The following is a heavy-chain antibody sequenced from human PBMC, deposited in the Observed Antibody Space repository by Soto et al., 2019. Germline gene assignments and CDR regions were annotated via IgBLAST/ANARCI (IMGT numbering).Heavy chain of an antibody. V-gene: IGHV5-51*01. CDR1: GYSFTSYW. J-gene: IGHJ3*02. D-gene: IGHD4-17*01. CDR3: ARKTSYGGNPGAFDI. CDR2: IYPGDSDT. Sequence: GESLKISCKGSGYSFTSYWIGWVRQMPGKGLEWMGIIYPGDSDTRYSPSFQGQVTISADKSISTAYLQWSSLKASDTAMYYCARKTSYGGNPGAFDIWGQGTMVTVSS.